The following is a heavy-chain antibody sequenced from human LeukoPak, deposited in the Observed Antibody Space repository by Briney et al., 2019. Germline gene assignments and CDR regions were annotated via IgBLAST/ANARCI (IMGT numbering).Heavy chain of an antibody. CDR3: AKAIWASTVGAAGIFFDY. Sequence: EGSLRLSCEASGFTFDDYAMHWVRQAPGKGLEWVSTISGSGDSTDYADSVKGRLAISRDNSKNTVYLQMNSLRVEDTAVYYCAKAIWASTVGAAGIFFDYWGQGILVTVSS. CDR2: ISGSGDST. J-gene: IGHJ4*02. CDR1: GFTFDDYA. D-gene: IGHD1-26*01. V-gene: IGHV3-23*01.